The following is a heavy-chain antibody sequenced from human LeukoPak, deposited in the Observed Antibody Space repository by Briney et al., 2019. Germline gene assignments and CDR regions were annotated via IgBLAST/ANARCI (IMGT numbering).Heavy chain of an antibody. J-gene: IGHJ1*01. CDR3: ASSGSYYVAAEYFQH. V-gene: IGHV3-74*01. Sequence: PGGSLRLSCAASGFTFSSYWMHWVRQAPGKGLVWVSRINSDGSSTSYADSVKGRFTISRDNAKNTLYLQMNSLRAEDTAVYYCASSGSYYVAAEYFQHWGQGTLVTVSS. CDR1: GFTFSSYW. D-gene: IGHD3-10*01. CDR2: INSDGSST.